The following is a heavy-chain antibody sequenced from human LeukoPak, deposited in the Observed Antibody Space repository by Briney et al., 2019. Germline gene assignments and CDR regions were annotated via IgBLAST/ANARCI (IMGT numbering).Heavy chain of an antibody. J-gene: IGHJ4*02. Sequence: ASVKVSCKASGYTFTSYAMHWVRQALGQRLEWMGWINAGNGNTKYSQKFQGRVTITRDTSASTAYMELSSLRSEDTAVYYCARTAFYCSSTSCYEDWGQGTLVTVSS. CDR3: ARTAFYCSSTSCYED. CDR1: GYTFTSYA. CDR2: INAGNGNT. V-gene: IGHV1-3*01. D-gene: IGHD2-2*01.